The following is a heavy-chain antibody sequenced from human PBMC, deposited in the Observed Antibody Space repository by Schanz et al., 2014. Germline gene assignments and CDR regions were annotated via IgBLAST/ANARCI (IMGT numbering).Heavy chain of an antibody. Sequence: GGSLRLSCAASGFTFSDYYMAWIRQAPGKGLEWVSHISGSSIHKNYADSVKGRFSISRDNGETSVYLQINSLRVEDTAVYYCAKDHAGSDILTALGNWGQGTLVTVSS. V-gene: IGHV3-11*05. D-gene: IGHD3-9*01. CDR1: GFTFSDYY. J-gene: IGHJ4*02. CDR2: ISGSSIHK. CDR3: AKDHAGSDILTALGN.